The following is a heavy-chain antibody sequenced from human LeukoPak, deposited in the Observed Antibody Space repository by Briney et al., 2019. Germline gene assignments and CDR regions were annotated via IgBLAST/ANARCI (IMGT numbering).Heavy chain of an antibody. CDR2: VRYDGTSR. Sequence: GGSLRLSCTAPGFTFTTYDIHWVRQAPGKGLEWVSFVRYDGTSRSYADSVKGRFTISRDNSKNTLYLQMNSLRAEDTAVYYCARGEGSAFDIWGQGTMVTVSS. CDR3: ARGEGSAFDI. CDR1: GFTFTTYD. V-gene: IGHV3-30*02. J-gene: IGHJ3*02.